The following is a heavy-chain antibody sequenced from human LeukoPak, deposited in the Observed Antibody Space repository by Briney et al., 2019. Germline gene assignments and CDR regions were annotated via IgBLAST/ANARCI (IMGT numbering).Heavy chain of an antibody. V-gene: IGHV3-23*01. CDR1: GFTFSSYG. CDR2: ISGSGGST. CDR3: ARDLEDYGGKGDY. D-gene: IGHD4-23*01. J-gene: IGHJ4*02. Sequence: GGSLRLSCAASGFTFSSYGMSWVRQAPGKGLEWVSAISGSGGSTYYADSVKGRFTISRDNSKNTLYLQMNSLRAEDTAVYYCARDLEDYGGKGDYWGQGTLVTVSS.